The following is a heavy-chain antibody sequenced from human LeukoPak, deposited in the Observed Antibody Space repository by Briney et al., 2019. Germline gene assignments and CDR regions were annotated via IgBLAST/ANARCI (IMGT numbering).Heavy chain of an antibody. V-gene: IGHV3-66*01. CDR1: GFTFSSYA. J-gene: IGHJ4*02. Sequence: GGSLRLSCAASGFTFSSYAMSWVRQAPGKGLEWVSVIYSGGSTYYADSVKGRFTISRDNSKNTLYLQMNSLRAEDTAVYYCARAVGSAMDFDYWGQGTLVTVSS. D-gene: IGHD5-18*01. CDR2: IYSGGST. CDR3: ARAVGSAMDFDY.